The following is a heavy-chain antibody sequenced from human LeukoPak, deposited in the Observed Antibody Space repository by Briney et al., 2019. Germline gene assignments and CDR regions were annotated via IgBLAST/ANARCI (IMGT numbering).Heavy chain of an antibody. J-gene: IGHJ4*02. CDR1: GYTFTGYY. Sequence: ASVNVSCTASGYTFTGYYMHWVRQAPGQRLEWMGWINPNSGGTNYAQKFQGRVTMTRDTSISTAYMELSRLRSDDTAVYYCARGELSSFDYWGQGTLVTVSS. D-gene: IGHD3-16*02. V-gene: IGHV1-2*02. CDR3: ARGELSSFDY. CDR2: INPNSGGT.